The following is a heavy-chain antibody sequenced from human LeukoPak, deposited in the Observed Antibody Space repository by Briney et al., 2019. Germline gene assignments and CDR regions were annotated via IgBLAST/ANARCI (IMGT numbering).Heavy chain of an antibody. J-gene: IGHJ4*02. D-gene: IGHD2-2*01. CDR2: IIPIFGTA. CDR1: GGTFSSYA. CDR3: ARDQIVVPAAMQD. V-gene: IGHV1-69*13. Sequence: SVKVSCKASGGTFSSYAISWVRQAPGQGLEWMGGIIPIFGTANYAQKFQGRVTITADESTSTAYMELSSLRSEDTAVYYCARDQIVVPAAMQDWGQRTLVTVSS.